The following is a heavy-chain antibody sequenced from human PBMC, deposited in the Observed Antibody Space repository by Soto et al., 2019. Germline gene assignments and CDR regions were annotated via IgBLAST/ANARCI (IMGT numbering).Heavy chain of an antibody. CDR2: INTYSGNT. CDR1: GYTFINYG. V-gene: IGHV1-18*01. Sequence: ASVKVSCKASGYTFINYGISWVRQAPGQGLEWMGWINTYSGNTNHAQKLQGRVTMTTDTSTSTAYMELSSLRSEDTAVYYCARGFDFDDSAFDPWGQGTLVTVSS. J-gene: IGHJ5*02. D-gene: IGHD3-22*01. CDR3: ARGFDFDDSAFDP.